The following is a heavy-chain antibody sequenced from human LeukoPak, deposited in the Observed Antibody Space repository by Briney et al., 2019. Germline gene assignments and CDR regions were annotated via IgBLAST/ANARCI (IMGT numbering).Heavy chain of an antibody. D-gene: IGHD2-21*02. CDR3: ARDRGLRGDPSNFDY. J-gene: IGHJ4*02. CDR2: IYTSGST. Sequence: PSETLSLTCTVSGGSISVYYWSWIRQPAGKGLEWIGRIYTSGSTNYNPSLKSRVTMSVDTSKNQFSLKLSSVTAADTAVYYCARDRGLRGDPSNFDYWGQGTLVTVSS. CDR1: GGSISVYY. V-gene: IGHV4-4*07.